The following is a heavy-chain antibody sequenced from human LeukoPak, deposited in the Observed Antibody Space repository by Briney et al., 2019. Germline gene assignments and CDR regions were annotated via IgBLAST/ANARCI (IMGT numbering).Heavy chain of an antibody. D-gene: IGHD5-18*01. Sequence: PGRSLRLSCTASGFTFGDYAMSWFRQAPGKGLEWVGFIRSKAYGGTTEYAASVKGRLTISRDDSKSIAYLQMNSLKTEDTAVYYCTRVGIQLWLQFDNWGQGTLVTVSS. J-gene: IGHJ4*02. CDR2: IRSKAYGGTT. CDR3: TRVGIQLWLQFDN. V-gene: IGHV3-49*03. CDR1: GFTFGDYA.